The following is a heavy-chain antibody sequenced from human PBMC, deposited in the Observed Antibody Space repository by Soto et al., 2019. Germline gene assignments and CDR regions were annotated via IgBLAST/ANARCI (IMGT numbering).Heavy chain of an antibody. CDR3: ARDSYGQYFYYGMDV. Sequence: EVQLVESGGGLVQSGGSLRLSCVASGFTFSRSWMHWVRQVPGQGLVWVSRINSDGSGTSYADSVKGRFTISRDNAKNTLNLQMNSLRAEDTAVYYCARDSYGQYFYYGMDVWGQGTTVTVSS. D-gene: IGHD5-18*01. J-gene: IGHJ6*02. V-gene: IGHV3-74*01. CDR2: INSDGSGT. CDR1: GFTFSRSW.